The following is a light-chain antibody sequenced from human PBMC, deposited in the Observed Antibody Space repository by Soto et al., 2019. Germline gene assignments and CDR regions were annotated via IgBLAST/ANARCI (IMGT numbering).Light chain of an antibody. CDR3: QQYNSYSGT. CDR1: QSISSY. J-gene: IGKJ1*01. CDR2: AAS. Sequence: DIQMTQSPSSLSASVGERVTITCRASQSISSYLNWFQQKPGKAPKLLIYAASSLPTGVPSRFSGSGSGTEFTLTISSLQPDDFATYYCQQYNSYSGTFGQGTKVDI. V-gene: IGKV1-5*01.